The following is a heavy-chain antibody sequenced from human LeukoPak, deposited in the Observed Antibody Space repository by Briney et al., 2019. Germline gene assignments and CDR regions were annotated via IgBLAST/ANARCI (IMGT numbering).Heavy chain of an antibody. V-gene: IGHV3-11*01. CDR1: GFTFSDYY. Sequence: GGSLRLSCAASGFTFSDYYMSWIRQAPGKGLEWVSYISNSGSTIYYADSVKGRFTISRDNAKNSLYLQMNSLRAEDTAVYYCARDRWFGVLLSGLDYWGQGTLVTVSS. CDR2: ISNSGSTI. D-gene: IGHD3-10*01. J-gene: IGHJ4*02. CDR3: ARDRWFGVLLSGLDY.